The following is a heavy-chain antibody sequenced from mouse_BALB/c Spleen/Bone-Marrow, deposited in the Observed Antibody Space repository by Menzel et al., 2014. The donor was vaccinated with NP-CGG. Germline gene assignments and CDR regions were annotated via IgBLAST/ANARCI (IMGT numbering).Heavy chain of an antibody. V-gene: IGHV14-3*02. CDR1: GFNIKDTY. J-gene: IGHJ3*01. CDR3: ARLDLFVY. CDR2: IDPANGNT. Sequence: EVKLMESGAELVKPGASVKLSCTASGFNIKDTYMHWVKQRPEQGLEWIGRIDPANGNTKYDPKFQGKATITADTSSNTAYLQLSSLTSEDTAVYYCARLDLFVYWGQGTLVTVSA.